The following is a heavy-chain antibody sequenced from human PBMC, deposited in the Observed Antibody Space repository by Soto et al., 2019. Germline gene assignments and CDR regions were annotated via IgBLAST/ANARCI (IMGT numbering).Heavy chain of an antibody. CDR3: AKVQGYCSSSSCSREAYYYYGMDV. D-gene: IGHD2-2*01. J-gene: IGHJ6*02. CDR1: GFTFSSYG. Sequence: GFLRLSCAASGFTFSSYGMHWVRQAPGKGLEWVAVISYDGSNKYYADSVKGRFTISRDNSKNTLYLQMNSLRPEDTAVYYCAKVQGYCSSSSCSREAYYYYGMDVWGQGTTVTVSS. CDR2: ISYDGSNK. V-gene: IGHV3-30*18.